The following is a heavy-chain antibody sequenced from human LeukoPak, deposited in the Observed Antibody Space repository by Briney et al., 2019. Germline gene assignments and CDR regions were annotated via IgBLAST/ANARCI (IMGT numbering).Heavy chain of an antibody. J-gene: IGHJ4*02. CDR2: ISGNGVTT. CDR3: AKALYGGNTV. V-gene: IGHV3-23*01. Sequence: VQPGGSLTLSCAASGFTFSTYVMGWVRQAPGEGLRWVSSISGNGVTTYYADSVKGRFTISRDNSKNTLYLQMNSLRAEDTALYYCAKALYGGNTVWGQGTLVTVSS. D-gene: IGHD4-23*01. CDR1: GFTFSTYV.